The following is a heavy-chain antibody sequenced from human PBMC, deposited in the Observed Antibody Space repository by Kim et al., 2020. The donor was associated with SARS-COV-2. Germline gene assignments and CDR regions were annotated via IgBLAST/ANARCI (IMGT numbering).Heavy chain of an antibody. D-gene: IGHD6-19*01. CDR2: INHSGST. Sequence: SETLSLTCAVYGGSFSGYYWSWIRQPPGKGLEWIGEINHSGSTNYNPSLKSRVTISVDTSKNQFSLKLSSVTAADTAVYYCARVVRAVAGTLYFDYWGQGTLVTVSS. J-gene: IGHJ4*02. V-gene: IGHV4-34*01. CDR3: ARVVRAVAGTLYFDY. CDR1: GGSFSGYY.